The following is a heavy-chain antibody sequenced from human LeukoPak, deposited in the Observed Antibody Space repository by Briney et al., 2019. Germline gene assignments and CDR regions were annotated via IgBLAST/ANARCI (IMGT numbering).Heavy chain of an antibody. CDR1: GFTFSSYG. D-gene: IGHD4-23*01. J-gene: IGHJ4*02. Sequence: GGSLRLSCAASGFTFSSYGMHWVRQAPGKGLEWVAVIWYDGSNKYYADSVKGRFTTSRDNSKNTLYLQMNSLRAEDTAVYYCARDHYGGNSPPSDYWGQGTLVTVSS. V-gene: IGHV3-33*01. CDR3: ARDHYGGNSPPSDY. CDR2: IWYDGSNK.